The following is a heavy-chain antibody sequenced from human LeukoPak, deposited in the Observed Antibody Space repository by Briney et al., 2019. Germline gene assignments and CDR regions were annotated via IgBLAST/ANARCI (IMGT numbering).Heavy chain of an antibody. D-gene: IGHD2-2*01. CDR2: INHSGST. CDR3: ARVARCTSCFDVDY. Sequence: PSETLSLTCAVYGGSFSGYYWSWIRQPPGKGLEWIGEINHSGSTNYNPSLKSRVTISVDTYKNQFSLTLSSVTAADTAVYYCARVARCTSCFDVDYWGQGTLVTVSS. V-gene: IGHV4-34*01. CDR1: GGSFSGYY. J-gene: IGHJ4*02.